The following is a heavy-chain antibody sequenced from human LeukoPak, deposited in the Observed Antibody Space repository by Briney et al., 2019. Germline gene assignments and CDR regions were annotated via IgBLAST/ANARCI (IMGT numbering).Heavy chain of an antibody. CDR2: ISAYNGNT. V-gene: IGHV1-18*01. Sequence: ASVKVSCKASGYTFTSYGISWVRQAPGQGLEWMGWISAYNGNTNYAQKLQGRVTMTTDTSTSTAYMELRSLRSDDTAVYYCASSLGYCSSTSCYYYMDVWGKGTTVTVSS. CDR1: GYTFTSYG. CDR3: ASSLGYCSSTSCYYYMDV. J-gene: IGHJ6*03. D-gene: IGHD2-2*01.